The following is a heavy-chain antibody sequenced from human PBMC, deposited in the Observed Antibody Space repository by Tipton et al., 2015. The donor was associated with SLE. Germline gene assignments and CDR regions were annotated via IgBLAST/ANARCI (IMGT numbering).Heavy chain of an antibody. V-gene: IGHV4-59*11. CDR3: ASQTGNRALGVFFDY. CDR1: ADSMTSHY. D-gene: IGHD7-27*01. J-gene: IGHJ4*01. CDR2: VFYRGNT. Sequence: LSLTCTVSADSMTSHYWSWIRQSPGKGLEWIGYVFYRGNTRYSPSLNSRVTIAIDTSRRQFTLNLKSVTAADTAVYYCASQTGNRALGVFFDYWGQGTLVTVPS.